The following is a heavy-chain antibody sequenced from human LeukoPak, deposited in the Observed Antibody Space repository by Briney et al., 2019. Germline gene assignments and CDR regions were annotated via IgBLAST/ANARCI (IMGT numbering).Heavy chain of an antibody. CDR2: LYPGDSDT. D-gene: IGHD3-3*01. J-gene: IGHJ4*02. Sequence: GEALKISCKGPGYSFTCYWIGWVRQVPGKGLERVGLLYPGDSDTRHSPSFQGQVTISSEQSIRTAYLQWRCPEGAATARDYFPRDQKDYDFWSGYATHRYYFDYWRQGTLVTVSS. V-gene: IGHV5-51*01. CDR3: PRDQKDYDFWSGYATHRYYFDY. CDR1: GYSFTCYW.